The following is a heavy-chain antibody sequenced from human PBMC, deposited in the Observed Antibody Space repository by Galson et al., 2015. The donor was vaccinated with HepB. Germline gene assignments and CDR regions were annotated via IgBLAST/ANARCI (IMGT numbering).Heavy chain of an antibody. CDR2: INSDGSYT. CDR1: GFTFSSYW. CDR3: ARARAPGGNFDY. V-gene: IGHV3-74*01. D-gene: IGHD1-1*01. Sequence: SLRLSCAASGFTFSSYWMHWVRQAPGKGLVWVSRINSDGSYTTYADSVKGRFTISRDNAKNTLYLQMNSLGAEDAAVYYCARARAPGGNFDYWGQGTLVTVSS. J-gene: IGHJ4*02.